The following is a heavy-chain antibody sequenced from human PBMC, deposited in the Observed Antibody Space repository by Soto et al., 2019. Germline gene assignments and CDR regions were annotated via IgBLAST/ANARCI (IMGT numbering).Heavy chain of an antibody. CDR2: IWYDGSNK. Sequence: GGSLRLSCAASGFTFSSYGMHWVRQAPGKGLEWVAVIWYDGSNKYYADSVKGRFTISRDNSKNTLYLQMNSLRAEDTAVYYCARDNGVLRPFDYWGQGTLVTVSS. V-gene: IGHV3-33*01. CDR1: GFTFSSYG. D-gene: IGHD2-15*01. CDR3: ARDNGVLRPFDY. J-gene: IGHJ4*02.